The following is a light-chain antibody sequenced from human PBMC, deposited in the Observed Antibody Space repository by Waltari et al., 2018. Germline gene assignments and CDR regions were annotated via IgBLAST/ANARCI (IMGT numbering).Light chain of an antibody. CDR3: SSYTSSSTLVV. V-gene: IGLV2-14*01. J-gene: IGLJ2*01. Sequence: QSALTQPASVSGSPGQSITISCTGTSSDVGGYNYVSWYQQPPGKAPKLMFYEVSNRPSGVSNRFSGSKSGNTASLTIAGLQAEDEADYYCSSYTSSSTLVVFGGGTKLTVL. CDR2: EVS. CDR1: SSDVGGYNY.